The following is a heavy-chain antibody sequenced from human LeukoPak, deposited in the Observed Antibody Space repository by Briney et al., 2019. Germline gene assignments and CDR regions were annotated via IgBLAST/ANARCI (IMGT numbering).Heavy chain of an antibody. V-gene: IGHV3-72*01. Sequence: GGSLRLSCAVSGFTFSDHYMDWVRQAPGKGLEWVGRIRNKANSYTTDYAAPVKGRFTISRDDSKNTLYLQMNSLKTEDTAVYYCTQYTYGFFQYWGQGTLVTVSS. J-gene: IGHJ4*02. CDR3: TQYTYGFFQY. D-gene: IGHD5-18*01. CDR1: GFTFSDHY. CDR2: IRNKANSYTT.